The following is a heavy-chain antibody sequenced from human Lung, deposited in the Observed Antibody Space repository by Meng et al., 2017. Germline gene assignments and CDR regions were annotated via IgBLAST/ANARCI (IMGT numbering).Heavy chain of an antibody. D-gene: IGHD6-13*01. Sequence: QVQLVESGGGVVQPGRSLRLSCAASGFTFSSYGMHCVRQAPGKGLEWVAVIWYDGSNKCYADSVKGRVTISREKSKNTLYLQMNSLRAEDTAVYYCARGRYSSSSAVVDYWGQGTLVTVSS. V-gene: IGHV3-33*01. CDR3: ARGRYSSSSAVVDY. CDR2: IWYDGSNK. CDR1: GFTFSSYG. J-gene: IGHJ4*02.